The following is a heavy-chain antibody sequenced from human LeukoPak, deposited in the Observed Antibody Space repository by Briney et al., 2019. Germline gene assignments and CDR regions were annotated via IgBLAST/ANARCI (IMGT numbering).Heavy chain of an antibody. J-gene: IGHJ3*02. D-gene: IGHD6-13*01. Sequence: GGSLRLSCAASGFNFDDYGMSWVRQAPGKGLEWVSGINWNGGSTGYEDSVKGRFTISRDNAKNSLYLQMNSLRAEDTALYYCARDSGYSSSWYDAFDIWGQGIMVTASS. CDR3: ARDSGYSSSWYDAFDI. CDR2: INWNGGST. CDR1: GFNFDDYG. V-gene: IGHV3-20*04.